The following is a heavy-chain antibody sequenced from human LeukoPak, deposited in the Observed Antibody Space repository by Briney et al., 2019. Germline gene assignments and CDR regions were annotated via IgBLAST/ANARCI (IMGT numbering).Heavy chain of an antibody. Sequence: PGGSLRLSCAASGFTFSSYSMNWVRQAPGKGLEWVSPISSSSSYIYYADSVKGRFTISRDNAKNSLYLQMNSLRAEDTAVYYCARDLLGSRRDYWGQGTLVTVSS. D-gene: IGHD7-27*01. V-gene: IGHV3-21*01. CDR2: ISSSSSYI. J-gene: IGHJ4*02. CDR1: GFTFSSYS. CDR3: ARDLLGSRRDY.